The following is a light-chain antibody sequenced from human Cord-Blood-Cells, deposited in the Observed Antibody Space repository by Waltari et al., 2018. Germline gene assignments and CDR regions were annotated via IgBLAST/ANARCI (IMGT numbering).Light chain of an antibody. Sequence: DIQMTQSPSSLSASVGDRVTITCRACQSISSYLNWYQQKPGKAPKLLIYAASSLQSGVPSRFSGSGSGTDVTLTISSLQPEDFATYYCQQSYSTPWTFGQGTKVEIK. CDR1: QSISSY. J-gene: IGKJ1*01. CDR2: AAS. CDR3: QQSYSTPWT. V-gene: IGKV1-39*01.